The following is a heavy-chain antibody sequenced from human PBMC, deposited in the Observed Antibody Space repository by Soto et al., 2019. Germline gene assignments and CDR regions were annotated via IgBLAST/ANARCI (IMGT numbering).Heavy chain of an antibody. CDR3: AREQTKWLQDAGDM. D-gene: IGHD5-18*01. J-gene: IGHJ3*02. CDR2: ISPYNGKT. V-gene: IGHV1-18*01. Sequence: QGQLVQSGGEVKEPGASVRVSCKASGYTLINYGINWVRQAPGQGLEWLGWISPYNGKTEYAQKLQGRVTMTTDTSTSTVYMELRSLRSDDTAVYYCAREQTKWLQDAGDMWGQGTMVTVSS. CDR1: GYTLINYG.